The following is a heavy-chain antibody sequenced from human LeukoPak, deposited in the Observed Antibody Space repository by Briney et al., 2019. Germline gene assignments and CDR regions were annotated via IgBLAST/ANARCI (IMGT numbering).Heavy chain of an antibody. V-gene: IGHV3-48*02. CDR3: AKETYLDFSTFYFDS. CDR1: GYSFNNYL. D-gene: IGHD3-3*01. CDR2: IGGRPSIT. J-gene: IGHJ4*02. Sequence: GGSLRLSCVASGYSFNNYLMNWVRQAPGKGLEWIAYIGGRPSITYYADSVKGRFTVSRDNARNSVYLQMSSLRDEDTAVYYCAKETYLDFSTFYFDSWGQGSLVTVSS.